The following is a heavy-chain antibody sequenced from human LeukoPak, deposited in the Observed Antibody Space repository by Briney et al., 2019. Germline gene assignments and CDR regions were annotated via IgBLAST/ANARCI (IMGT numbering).Heavy chain of an antibody. CDR3: ARDHNYAFDY. J-gene: IGHJ4*02. Sequence: GGSLRLSCAASGITFSSYEMNWVRQAPGKGLEWVSYISSSGSTIYYADSVKGRFTISRDNAKNSLYLQMNSLRAEDTAVYYCARDHNYAFDYWGQGTLVTVSS. CDR1: GITFSSYE. D-gene: IGHD5-18*01. V-gene: IGHV3-48*03. CDR2: ISSSGSTI.